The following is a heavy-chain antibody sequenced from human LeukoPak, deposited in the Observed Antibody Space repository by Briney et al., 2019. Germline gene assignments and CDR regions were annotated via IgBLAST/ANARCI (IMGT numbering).Heavy chain of an antibody. CDR3: ARGVVVTAYFDY. CDR1: GFTFSSYA. Sequence: SGGSLRLSCAASGFTFSSYAMHWVRQAPGKGLEWVAVISYDGSNKYYADSVKGRFTISRDNSKNTLYLQMNSLRAEDTAVYYCARGVVVTAYFDYWGQGTLVTVSS. V-gene: IGHV3-30*04. J-gene: IGHJ4*02. D-gene: IGHD2-21*02. CDR2: ISYDGSNK.